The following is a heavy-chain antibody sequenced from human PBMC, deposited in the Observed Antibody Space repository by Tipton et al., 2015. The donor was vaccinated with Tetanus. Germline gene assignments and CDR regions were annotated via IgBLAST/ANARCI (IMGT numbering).Heavy chain of an antibody. J-gene: IGHJ4*02. CDR1: GYTFTSYA. D-gene: IGHD2-2*01. CDR2: IIPIFGTA. CDR3: ARDRVGPAADVDPVFDY. Sequence: QLVQSGAEVKKPGASVKVSCKASGYTFTSYAISWVRQAPGQGLEWMGGIIPIFGTANYAQKFQGRVTITADKSTSTAYMELSSLRSEDTAVYYCARDRVGPAADVDPVFDYWGQGTLVTVSS. V-gene: IGHV1-69*06.